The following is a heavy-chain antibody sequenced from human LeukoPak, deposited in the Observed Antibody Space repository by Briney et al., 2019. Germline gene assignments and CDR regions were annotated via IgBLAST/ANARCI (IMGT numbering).Heavy chain of an antibody. CDR1: GFTFSSYW. CDR3: ARASYDYVWGVYYFDY. Sequence: PGGSRRLSCAASGFTFSSYWMSWVRQAPGKGLEWVANIKQDGSEKYYVDSVKGRFTISRDNAKNSLYLQMNSLRAEDTAVYYCARASYDYVWGVYYFDYWGQGTLVTVSS. CDR2: IKQDGSEK. D-gene: IGHD3-16*01. V-gene: IGHV3-7*01. J-gene: IGHJ4*02.